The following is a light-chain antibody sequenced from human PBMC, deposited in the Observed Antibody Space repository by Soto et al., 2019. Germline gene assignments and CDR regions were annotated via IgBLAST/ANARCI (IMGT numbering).Light chain of an antibody. V-gene: IGKV3-20*01. CDR2: GAS. J-gene: IGKJ2*01. CDR1: QSVSTRY. CDR3: HQFGSSPPAFT. Sequence: ESMLTQSPGTLSLSPGERATLSCRASQSVSTRYLAWYQQKPGQAPRLLIYGASIRATGIPDRFSGSGSATDFTLTISRLEHEDFAVYYCHQFGSSPPAFTFGQGTKLEI.